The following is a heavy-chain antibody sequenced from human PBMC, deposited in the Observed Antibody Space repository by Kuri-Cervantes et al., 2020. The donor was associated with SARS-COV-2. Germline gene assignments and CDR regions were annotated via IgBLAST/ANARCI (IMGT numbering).Heavy chain of an antibody. CDR2: IYYSRST. CDR3: AIGWTTVTIPYFDY. V-gene: IGHV4-30-4*08. CDR1: GGSTSSSSYY. D-gene: IGHD4-11*01. Sequence: LRLSCTVSGGSTSSSSYYWSWIRQPPGKGLEWIGYIYYSRSTYYNPSLKSRVTISVDTSKNQFSLKLSSVAAADPAVYYCAIGWTTVTIPYFDYWGQGTLVTVSS. J-gene: IGHJ4*02.